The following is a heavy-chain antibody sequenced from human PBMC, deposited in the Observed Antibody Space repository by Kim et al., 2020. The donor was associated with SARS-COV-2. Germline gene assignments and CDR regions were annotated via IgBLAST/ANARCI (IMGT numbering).Heavy chain of an antibody. J-gene: IGHJ6*03. CDR3: AKAHSGWGLYYYYYMDV. Sequence: GGSLRLSCAASGFTFDDYAMHWVRQAPGKGLEWVSGISWNSGSIGYADSVKGRFTISRDNAKNSLYLQMNSLRAEDTDLYYCAKAHSGWGLYYYYYMDVWGNGTKVNVSS. CDR1: GFTFDDYA. CDR2: ISWNSGSI. V-gene: IGHV3-9*01. D-gene: IGHD6-19*01.